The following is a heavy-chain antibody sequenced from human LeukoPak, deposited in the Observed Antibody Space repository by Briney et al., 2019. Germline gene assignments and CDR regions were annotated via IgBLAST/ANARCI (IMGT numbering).Heavy chain of an antibody. CDR1: GYTFTSYY. Sequence: ASVKVSCKASGYTFTSYYMHWVRQAPGQGLEWMGIINPSGGSTSYAQKFQGRVTMTRDMSTSTVYMELSSLRSEDTAVYYCARENYDILTGYTTDYWGQGTLVTVSS. J-gene: IGHJ4*02. V-gene: IGHV1-46*01. D-gene: IGHD3-9*01. CDR2: INPSGGST. CDR3: ARENYDILTGYTTDY.